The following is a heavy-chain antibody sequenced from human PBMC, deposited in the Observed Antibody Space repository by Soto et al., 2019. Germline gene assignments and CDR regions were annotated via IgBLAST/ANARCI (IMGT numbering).Heavy chain of an antibody. CDR3: ACLFSFDLMIVVESDY. CDR1: GFTFSSYG. J-gene: IGHJ4*02. V-gene: IGHV3-30*03. CDR2: ISYDGSNK. Sequence: WGSLRLSCAASGFTFSSYGMHWVRQAPGKGLEWVAVISYDGSNKYYADSVKGRFTISRDNSKNTLYLQMNSLRAEDTAVYYCACLFSFDLMIVVESDYWGQGTLVTV. D-gene: IGHD3-22*01.